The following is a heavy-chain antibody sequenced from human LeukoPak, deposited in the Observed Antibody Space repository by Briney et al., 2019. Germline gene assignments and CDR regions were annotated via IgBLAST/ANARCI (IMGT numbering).Heavy chain of an antibody. CDR3: AREGGTIEIGEFDY. V-gene: IGHV3-30*02. D-gene: IGHD3-16*02. J-gene: IGHJ4*02. CDR1: GLTFTFSTSG. CDR2: IQYDGSEK. Sequence: GGSLRLSCAASGLTFTFSTSGIHCVRQAPGKGLEWVAFIQYDGSEKNYADSVKGRCTTSRDNSKNTVYLQMNSLTGEDTAIYYCAREGGTIEIGEFDYWGQGTLVTVSS.